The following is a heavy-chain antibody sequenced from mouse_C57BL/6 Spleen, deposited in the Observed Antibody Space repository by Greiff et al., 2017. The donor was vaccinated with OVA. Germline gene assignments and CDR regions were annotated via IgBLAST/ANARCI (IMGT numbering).Heavy chain of an antibody. CDR2: IHPNSGST. CDR1: VYTFTIYL. J-gene: IGHJ1*03. V-gene: IGHV1-64*01. D-gene: IGHD1-2*01. CDR3: ARRPLLRDGDWYFDV. Sequence: QLHHPFSYLLNPFSSFNFSFNSSVYTFTIYLIHLVKQIPGQGLEWIGMIHPNSGSTNYNEKFKSKATLTVDKSSSTAYMQLSSLTSEDSAVYYCARRPLLRDGDWYFDVWGTGTTVTVSS.